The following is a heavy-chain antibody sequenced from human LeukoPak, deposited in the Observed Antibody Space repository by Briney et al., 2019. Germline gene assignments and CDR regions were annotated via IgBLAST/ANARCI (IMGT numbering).Heavy chain of an antibody. V-gene: IGHV4-59*08. Sequence: KSSETLSLTCTVSGGSISSYYWSWIRQPPGKGLEWIGYIYYSGSTNYNPSLKSRVTISVDTSKNQFSLKLSSVTAADTAVYYCARHLPNYGQDYWGQGTLVTVSS. CDR3: ARHLPNYGQDY. CDR1: GGSISSYY. CDR2: IYYSGST. D-gene: IGHD4-17*01. J-gene: IGHJ4*02.